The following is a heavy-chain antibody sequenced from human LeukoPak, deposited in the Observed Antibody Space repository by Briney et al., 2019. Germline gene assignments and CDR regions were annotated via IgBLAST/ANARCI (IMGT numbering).Heavy chain of an antibody. CDR3: ARELTDTAAYYMDV. J-gene: IGHJ6*03. V-gene: IGHV3-21*01. D-gene: IGHD5-18*01. Sequence: PGGSLRLSCSASGFTFSSYSMNWVRQALGRGLEWVSSISSSSSYIYYADSVKGRFTISRDNAKNSLYLQMNSLRAEDTAVYYCARELTDTAAYYMDVWGKGTTVTVSS. CDR2: ISSSSSYI. CDR1: GFTFSSYS.